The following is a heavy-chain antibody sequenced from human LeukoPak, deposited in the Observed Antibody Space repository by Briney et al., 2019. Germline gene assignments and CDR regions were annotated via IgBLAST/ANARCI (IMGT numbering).Heavy chain of an antibody. CDR1: GGSISSYY. V-gene: IGHV4-59*01. J-gene: IGHJ4*02. Sequence: PSETLSLTCTVSGGSISSYYWSWIRQPPGKGLEWIGYIYYSGSTNYNPSLKSRVTISVDTSKNQFSLKLSSVTAADTAVYYCARDHYDFWSGYYSYFDYWGQGTLVTVSS. D-gene: IGHD3-3*01. CDR3: ARDHYDFWSGYYSYFDY. CDR2: IYYSGST.